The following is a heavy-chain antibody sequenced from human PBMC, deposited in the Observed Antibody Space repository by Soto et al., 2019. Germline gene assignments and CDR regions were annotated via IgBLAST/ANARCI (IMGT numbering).Heavy chain of an antibody. J-gene: IGHJ6*02. D-gene: IGHD6-6*01. CDR1: GGTFSSYA. CDR3: ARADSSTSWIAGGMGV. Sequence: QVQLVQSGAEVKKPGSSVKVSCKASGGTFSSYAISWVRQAPGQGLEWMGGIIPIFGTANYAQKFQGRVTNTADESPSTAYMELSSLKSEDTAVYYCARADSSTSWIAGGMGVWGQGTTFTVSS. V-gene: IGHV1-69*01. CDR2: IIPIFGTA.